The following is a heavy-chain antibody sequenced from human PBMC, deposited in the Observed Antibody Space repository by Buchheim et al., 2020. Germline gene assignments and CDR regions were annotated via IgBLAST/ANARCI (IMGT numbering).Heavy chain of an antibody. V-gene: IGHV3-74*01. Sequence: EVQLVESGGGLVQSGGSLRLSCAASGFTFSNFWMHWVRQDPGNGLVWVPRSDPDETYTDHADSVKGRFTISRDDAKNTLYLQMNGLRAEDTGVYYCVRGSNDWVGVDYWGQGAL. J-gene: IGHJ4*02. CDR1: GFTFSNFW. CDR2: SDPDETYT. CDR3: VRGSNDWVGVDY. D-gene: IGHD3-10*01.